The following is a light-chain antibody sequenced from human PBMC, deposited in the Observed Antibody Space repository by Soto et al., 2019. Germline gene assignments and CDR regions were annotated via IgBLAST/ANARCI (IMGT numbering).Light chain of an antibody. J-gene: IGKJ1*01. CDR2: KSS. V-gene: IGKV1-5*03. Sequence: DIQISQSPSTLYASVGDRVTITCRAIASIGSWLAWYQQQPGKAPKVLIYKSSILENGVPSKFSCGGAGTECTRTISSLQPDDFETVYCQHYNSYSEAFGQGTKVDIK. CDR3: QHYNSYSEA. CDR1: ASIGSW.